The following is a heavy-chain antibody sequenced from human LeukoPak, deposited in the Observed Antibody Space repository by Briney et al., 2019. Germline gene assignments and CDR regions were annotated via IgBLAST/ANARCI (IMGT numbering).Heavy chain of an antibody. J-gene: IGHJ3*02. Sequence: AGGSLRLSCAASGFIFSSDWMHWVRQGPAKGLVWVSRINPDGSTTSYADSVKGRFTISRDNSKNTLYLQMNSLRAEDTAVYYCARLYHSAYDFWSGYYTGALDAFDIWGQGTMVTVSS. CDR1: GFIFSSDW. CDR2: INPDGSTT. V-gene: IGHV3-74*01. D-gene: IGHD3-3*01. CDR3: ARLYHSAYDFWSGYYTGALDAFDI.